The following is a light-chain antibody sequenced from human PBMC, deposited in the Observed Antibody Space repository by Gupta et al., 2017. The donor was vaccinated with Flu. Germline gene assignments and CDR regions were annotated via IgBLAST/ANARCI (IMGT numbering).Light chain of an antibody. CDR3: QSYEV. V-gene: IGLV6-57*01. Sequence: FMLTQPHSVSGSPGKTVSISCTRSSGSIGLNYVQWYQQRPGTSPKNVIYEDDQRPSGVPDRFSGSIDRSSNAASLTISGLKTEDEADYYCQSYEVFGGGTKLTVL. CDR1: SGSIGLNY. J-gene: IGLJ2*01. CDR2: EDD.